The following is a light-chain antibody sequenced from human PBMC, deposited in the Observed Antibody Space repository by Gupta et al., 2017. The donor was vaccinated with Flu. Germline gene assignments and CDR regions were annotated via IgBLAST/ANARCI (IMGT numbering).Light chain of an antibody. V-gene: IGKV2-28*01. J-gene: IGKJ1*01. Sequence: GTPGESASISCSTSQGRRHPNGNQYLAWFLQKPGQSPQLLMYWGSTRASGVPDRFSGSGSGTDFTLKISRGEAEDVGVYYCMQTVQTPKTFGQGTKVEIK. CDR1: QGRRHPNGNQY. CDR2: WGS. CDR3: MQTVQTPKT.